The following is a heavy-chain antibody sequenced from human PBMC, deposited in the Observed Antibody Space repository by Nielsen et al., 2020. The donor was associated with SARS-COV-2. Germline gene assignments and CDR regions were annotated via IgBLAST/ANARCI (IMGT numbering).Heavy chain of an antibody. CDR3: TTDRLGLWFGELFDIAWFDP. CDR1: GFTFSDYY. V-gene: IGHV3-11*05. Sequence: GGSLRLSCAASGFTFSDYYMSWIRQAPGKGLEWVSYISSSSSYTNYADSVKGRFTISRDNAKNSLYLQMNSLKTEDTAVYYCTTDRLGLWFGELFDIAWFDPWGQGTLVTVSS. J-gene: IGHJ5*02. D-gene: IGHD3-10*01. CDR2: ISSSSSYT.